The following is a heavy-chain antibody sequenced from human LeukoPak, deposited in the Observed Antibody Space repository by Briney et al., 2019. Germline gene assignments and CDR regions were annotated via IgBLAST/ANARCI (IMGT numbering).Heavy chain of an antibody. J-gene: IGHJ6*02. CDR3: AKADCGGECYYVMAV. D-gene: IGHD2-21*01. CDR2: MSGSGGST. Sequence: QPGGSLRLSCAASGITFNIYAMSWVRQAPGKGLEWVSTMSGSGGSTYYADSVKGRFTISRDNSKNTLDLQMNSLRAEDTGTYYCAKADCGGECYYVMAVWGQGTTVTVSS. V-gene: IGHV3-23*01. CDR1: GITFNIYA.